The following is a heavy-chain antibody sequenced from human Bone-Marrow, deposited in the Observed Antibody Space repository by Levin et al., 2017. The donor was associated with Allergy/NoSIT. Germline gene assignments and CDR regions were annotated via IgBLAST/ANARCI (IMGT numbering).Heavy chain of an antibody. V-gene: IGHV4-31*03. Sequence: SQTLSLTCTVSAGSINSGGYYWSWIRHHPGRGLEWIGYVHDSGDTFYNPSLKSRVSISADTSKSQFSLKLNSVTAADTATYFCARGVYYGSGKNYNGRVFDFWGQGTLVTVSS. CDR2: VHDSGDT. CDR3: ARGVYYGSGKNYNGRVFDF. J-gene: IGHJ4*02. CDR1: AGSINSGGYY. D-gene: IGHD3-10*01.